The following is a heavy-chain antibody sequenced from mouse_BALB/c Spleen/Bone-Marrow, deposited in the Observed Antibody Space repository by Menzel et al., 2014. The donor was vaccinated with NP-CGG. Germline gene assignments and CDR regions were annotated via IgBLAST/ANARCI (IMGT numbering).Heavy chain of an antibody. CDR2: ISSSDNT. Sequence: ESGGRLVTPGTPLTLTCTVSGIDLSNDALSWVRQAPGEGLEWIGIISSSDNTYYASWAKGRFTISXTSTTVDLKITSPTTEDTATYFCARVEYASSSGSNLWGQGTPVTVSS. V-gene: IGHV5-6-5*01. CDR1: GIDLSNDA. D-gene: IGHD1-1*01. CDR3: ARVEYASSSGSNL. J-gene: IGHJ1*01.